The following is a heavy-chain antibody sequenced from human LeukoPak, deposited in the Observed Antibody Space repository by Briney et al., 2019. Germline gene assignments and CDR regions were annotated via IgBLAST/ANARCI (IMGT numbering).Heavy chain of an antibody. D-gene: IGHD3-10*01. V-gene: IGHV1-69*05. Sequence: ASVKVSCKASGGTFSSYAISWVRQAPGQGLEWMGRIIPIFGTANYAQKFQGRVTITTDEPTSTAYMELSSLRSEDTAVYYCARGKYYGSELREFDYWGQGTLVTVSS. CDR2: IIPIFGTA. J-gene: IGHJ4*02. CDR1: GGTFSSYA. CDR3: ARGKYYGSELREFDY.